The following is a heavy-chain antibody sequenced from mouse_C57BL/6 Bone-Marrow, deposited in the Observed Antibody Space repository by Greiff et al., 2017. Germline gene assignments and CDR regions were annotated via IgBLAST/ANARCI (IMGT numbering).Heavy chain of an antibody. J-gene: IGHJ1*03. CDR1: GYSFTDYN. Sequence: LVEPGASVKISCKASGYSFTDYNMNWVKPSNGKSLEWIGVINPNYGTTSYNQKFKGKATLTVDQSSSTAYMQLNSLTSEDSAVYYCARSGYYSNYDWYFDVWGTGTTVTVSS. CDR3: ARSGYYSNYDWYFDV. CDR2: INPNYGTT. V-gene: IGHV1-39*01. D-gene: IGHD2-5*01.